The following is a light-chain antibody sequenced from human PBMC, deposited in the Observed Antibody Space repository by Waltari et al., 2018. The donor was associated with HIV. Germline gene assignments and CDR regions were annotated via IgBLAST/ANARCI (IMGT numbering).Light chain of an antibody. J-gene: IGKJ3*01. Sequence: EIVLPQFTGTLSLSLGERATLSCRASPSVSSNFLACYQQKPGQAPRLLIYDAVRRATGITDRFSGSGYGTEFTLTISRLEPEDFALYYCQQYGRSPFTFGPGTKV. CDR2: DAV. CDR3: QQYGRSPFT. V-gene: IGKV3-20*01. CDR1: PSVSSNF.